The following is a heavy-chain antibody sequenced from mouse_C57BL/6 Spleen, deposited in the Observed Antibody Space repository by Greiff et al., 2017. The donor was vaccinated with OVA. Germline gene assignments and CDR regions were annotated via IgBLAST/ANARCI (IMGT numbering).Heavy chain of an antibody. CDR3: ARSSLRLTGDIDV. D-gene: IGHD4-1*01. J-gene: IGHJ1*03. CDR1: GYTFKSYG. V-gene: IGHV1-58*01. CDR2: IYIGNGYT. Sequence: EVQLQQSGAELVRPGSSVKMSCKTSGYTFKSYGINWVKQRPGQGLEWIGYIYIGNGYTEYTVKFKGKATLTSDTSSSTAYMQLSSLTSEDSAIYFCARSSLRLTGDIDVWGTGTTVTVSS.